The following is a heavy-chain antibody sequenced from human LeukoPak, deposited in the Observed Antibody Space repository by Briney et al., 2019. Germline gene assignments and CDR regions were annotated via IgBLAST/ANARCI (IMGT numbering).Heavy chain of an antibody. J-gene: IGHJ4*02. V-gene: IGHV3-30*04. CDR1: GFTFSSYA. CDR2: ISYDGSNK. D-gene: IGHD2-2*01. Sequence: GGSLRLSCAASGFTFSSYAMHWVRQAPGKGLEWVAVISYDGSNKYYADSVKGRFTISRDNSKNRLYLQMNSLRAEDTAVYYCARGYCSSTSCSTLDYWGQGTLVTVSS. CDR3: ARGYCSSTSCSTLDY.